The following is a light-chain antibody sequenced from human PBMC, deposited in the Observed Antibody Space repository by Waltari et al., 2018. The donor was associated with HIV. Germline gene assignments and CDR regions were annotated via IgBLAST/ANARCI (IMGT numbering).Light chain of an antibody. Sequence: DIVMTQSPLSLPVTPGEPASISCRSSQSLLHRNGFNYLDWYLQKPGQSPQLLIYLGSNRASGVPDRFSGSGSGTDFTLTSSGVEAEDVGIYYCMQALQSRSFGGGTKVELK. CDR3: MQALQSRS. CDR1: QSLLHRNGFNY. CDR2: LGS. V-gene: IGKV2-28*01. J-gene: IGKJ4*01.